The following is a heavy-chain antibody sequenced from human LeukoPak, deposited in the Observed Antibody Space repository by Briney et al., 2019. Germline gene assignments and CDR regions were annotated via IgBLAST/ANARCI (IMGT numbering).Heavy chain of an antibody. CDR2: ISWNSGSI. Sequence: GGSLRLSCAASGFTLDDYAMHWVRQAPGKGLEWVSGISWNSGSIGYADSVKGRFTISRDNAKNSLYLQMNSLRAEDMALYYCAKASDSSGWYDAFDIWGQGTMVTVSS. J-gene: IGHJ3*02. CDR1: GFTLDDYA. CDR3: AKASDSSGWYDAFDI. V-gene: IGHV3-9*03. D-gene: IGHD6-19*01.